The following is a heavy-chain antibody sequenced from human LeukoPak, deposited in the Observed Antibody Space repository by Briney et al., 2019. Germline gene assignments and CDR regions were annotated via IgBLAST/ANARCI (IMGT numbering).Heavy chain of an antibody. D-gene: IGHD5-24*01. J-gene: IGHJ4*02. CDR1: GFTFSSYS. Sequence: GGSLRLSCAASGFTFSSYSMNWVRQAPGKGLEWVSYISSSSSTIYYADSVKGRFTISRDNAKNSLYLQMNSLRAEDTAVYYCARDEMATIPLFGYWGQGTLVTVSS. CDR3: ARDEMATIPLFGY. CDR2: ISSSSSTI. V-gene: IGHV3-48*01.